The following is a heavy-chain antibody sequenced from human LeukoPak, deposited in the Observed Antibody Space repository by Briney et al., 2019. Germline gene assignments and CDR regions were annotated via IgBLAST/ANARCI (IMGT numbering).Heavy chain of an antibody. CDR2: MNPNSGNT. V-gene: IGHV1-8*03. Sequence: ASVKVSCKASGYTFTSYDINWVRQATGQGLEWMGWMNPNSGNTGYAQKFQGRVTITRNTSISTAYMELSSLRSEDTAVYYCARRGSGWSPYYYYYYMDVWGKGTTVTVSS. J-gene: IGHJ6*03. D-gene: IGHD6-19*01. CDR3: ARRGSGWSPYYYYYYMDV. CDR1: GYTFTSYD.